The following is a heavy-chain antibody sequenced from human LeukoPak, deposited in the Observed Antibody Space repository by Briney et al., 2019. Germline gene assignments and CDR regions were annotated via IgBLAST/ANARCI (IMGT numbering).Heavy chain of an antibody. J-gene: IGHJ4*02. CDR1: GGSISTCY. Sequence: SETLSLTCTVSGGSISTCYWSWIRQPPGKGLQWIGYIDYSGSTNYNPSLKSRVTISVDTSKNQFSLKLSSVTAADTAVYYCARHGFGRSFDCWGQGTLVTVSS. V-gene: IGHV4-59*08. CDR3: ARHGFGRSFDC. D-gene: IGHD3-10*01. CDR2: IDYSGST.